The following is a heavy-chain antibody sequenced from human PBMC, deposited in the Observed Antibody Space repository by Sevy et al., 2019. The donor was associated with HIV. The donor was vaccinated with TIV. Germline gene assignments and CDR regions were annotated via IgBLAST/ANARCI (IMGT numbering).Heavy chain of an antibody. J-gene: IGHJ5*02. D-gene: IGHD6-13*01. CDR2: IAYDESTK. Sequence: GGSLRLSCAASGFDFSSYPMHWVRQAPGKGLEWVSVIAYDESTKYYGDSVRGRFTISRDNSKNTLYLQMNSLREEETGVYYCARQGSSWTFDPWGQGTLVTVSS. CDR3: ARQGSSWTFDP. V-gene: IGHV3-30-3*01. CDR1: GFDFSSYP.